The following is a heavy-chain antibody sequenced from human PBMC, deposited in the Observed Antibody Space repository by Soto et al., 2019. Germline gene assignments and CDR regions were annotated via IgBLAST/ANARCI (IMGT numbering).Heavy chain of an antibody. CDR1: GFTFSSYG. CDR3: AREGSLRPDEAFDI. CDR2: IWYDGSTK. Sequence: QVQLVESGGGVAQPGRSLRLSCAASGFTFSSYGMHWVRQAPGKGLEWVAAIWYDGSTKYYADSVKGRFTISRDNSKNTLYLQRNSLRAEDTAVYYCAREGSLRPDEAFDIWGQGKMVTASS. J-gene: IGHJ3*02. D-gene: IGHD4-17*01. V-gene: IGHV3-33*01.